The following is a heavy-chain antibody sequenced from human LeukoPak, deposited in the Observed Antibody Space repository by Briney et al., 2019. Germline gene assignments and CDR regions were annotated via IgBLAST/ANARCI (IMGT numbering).Heavy chain of an antibody. J-gene: IGHJ2*01. V-gene: IGHV4-61*02. CDR1: GGSLSSGSYY. Sequence: SETLSLTCPVSGGSLSSGSYYWSWIRQPAGKGLEWIGRIYTSGSTNYSPSLKSRVIISVDTSKNQYSLKLSSVTAADTAVDYCARTQTYYDILTGIPHWYFDLWGRGTLVIVSS. CDR2: IYTSGST. CDR3: ARTQTYYDILTGIPHWYFDL. D-gene: IGHD3-9*01.